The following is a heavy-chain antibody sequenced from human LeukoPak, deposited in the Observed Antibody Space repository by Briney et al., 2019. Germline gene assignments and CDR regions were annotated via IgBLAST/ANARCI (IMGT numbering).Heavy chain of an antibody. D-gene: IGHD6-13*01. J-gene: IGHJ5*02. V-gene: IGHV4-30-4*08. CDR2: IYYSGST. Sequence: SETLSLTCTVSGGSISSGDYYWSWIRQPPGKGLEWIGYIYYSGSTYYNPSLKSRVTISVDTSKNQFSLKLSSVTAADTAVYYCARIIAAAGEGWFDPWGQGTLVTVSS. CDR1: GGSISSGDYY. CDR3: ARIIAAAGEGWFDP.